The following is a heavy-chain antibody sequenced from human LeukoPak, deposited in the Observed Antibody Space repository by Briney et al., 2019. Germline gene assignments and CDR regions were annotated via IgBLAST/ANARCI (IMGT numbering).Heavy chain of an antibody. CDR1: GFTFSTYA. CDR2: ISGSGGST. Sequence: GGSLRLSCAASGFTFSTYAMSWVRQAPGKGLEWVSGISGSGGSTYYADSVKGRFTISRDNSKNTLYLQMNSLRAEDTAVYYCAKGGDFWSGPQFDYWGQGTLVTVSS. CDR3: AKGGDFWSGPQFDY. V-gene: IGHV3-23*01. D-gene: IGHD3-3*01. J-gene: IGHJ4*02.